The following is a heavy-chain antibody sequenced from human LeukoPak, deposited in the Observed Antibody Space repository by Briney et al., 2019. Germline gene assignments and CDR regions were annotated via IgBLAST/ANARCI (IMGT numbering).Heavy chain of an antibody. Sequence: GGSLRLSCAASGFSFKSYGMDWVRQAPGKRLEWVAVIWYDGSNKYYADSVKGRFTISRDNSKNTLYLQMNSLRAEDTAVYYCARGSGTTDWYFDLWGRGTLVTVSS. CDR3: ARGSGTTDWYFDL. J-gene: IGHJ2*01. CDR1: GFSFKSYG. V-gene: IGHV3-33*01. D-gene: IGHD1-7*01. CDR2: IWYDGSNK.